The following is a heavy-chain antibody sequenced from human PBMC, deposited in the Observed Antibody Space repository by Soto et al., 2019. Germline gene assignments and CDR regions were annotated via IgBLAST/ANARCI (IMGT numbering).Heavy chain of an antibody. J-gene: IGHJ5*02. CDR3: AKDPYSGVLVPVAIGFDP. CDR1: GFTFSNYA. Sequence: GGSLRLSCAASGFTFSNYAMTWVRQGPGKGLEWVSAISGGGGSAYYADSVKGRFTISRDNSKNTLYLQMNSLRADDSGVYYCAKDPYSGVLVPVAIGFDPWGPGTLVTVSS. V-gene: IGHV3-23*01. CDR2: ISGGGGSA. D-gene: IGHD2-2*01.